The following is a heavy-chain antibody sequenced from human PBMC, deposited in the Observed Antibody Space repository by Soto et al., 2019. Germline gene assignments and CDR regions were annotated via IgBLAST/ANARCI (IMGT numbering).Heavy chain of an antibody. D-gene: IGHD5-12*01. Sequence: PSETLSLTCAVSGGSISSGGYSWSWIRQPPGKGLEWIGYIYHSGSTYYNPSLKSRVTISVDRSKNQFSLKLSSVTAADTAVYYCARGRLRFTTWGFDTWGQGTLVTVSS. V-gene: IGHV4-30-2*01. J-gene: IGHJ5*02. CDR2: IYHSGST. CDR1: GGSISSGGYS. CDR3: ARGRLRFTTWGFDT.